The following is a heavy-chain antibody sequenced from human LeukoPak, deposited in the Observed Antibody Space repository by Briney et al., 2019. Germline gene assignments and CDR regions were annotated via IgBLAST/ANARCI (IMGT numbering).Heavy chain of an antibody. CDR1: GFTFSNFA. CDR2: ITGYGAT. D-gene: IGHD6-13*01. CDR3: AKGAAAGKVDWFDP. V-gene: IGHV3-23*01. J-gene: IGHJ5*02. Sequence: GGSLRLSCAASGFTFSNFAMIWVLQAPGTGLQWVSTITGYGATFYSDSVRGRFTIFRDTSMNTLFLQMNSLGAEDTAVYYCAKGAAAGKVDWFDPWGQGTLVTVSS.